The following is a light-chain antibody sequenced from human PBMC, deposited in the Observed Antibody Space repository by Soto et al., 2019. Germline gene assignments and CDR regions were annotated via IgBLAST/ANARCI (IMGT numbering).Light chain of an antibody. J-gene: IGKJ4*01. CDR2: GAS. CDR1: QSVSSN. V-gene: IGKV3-15*01. CDR3: QQYNNWPPL. Sequence: EIVMTQSPATLSVSPGERATLSCRASQSVSSNLAWYQQKPGQAPSLLIYGASTRATGIPARCSGSGSGTAFTLTISSLQSEDFAVYYCQQYNNWPPLFGGGTKVEIK.